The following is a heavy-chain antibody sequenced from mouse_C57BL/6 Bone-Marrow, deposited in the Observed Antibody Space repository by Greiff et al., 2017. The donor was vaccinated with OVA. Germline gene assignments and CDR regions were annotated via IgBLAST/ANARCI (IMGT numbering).Heavy chain of an antibody. CDR3: ARMGYYYGSSPLDY. Sequence: DVKLQESGGGLVQPGGSLSLSCAASGFTFTDYYMSWVRQPPGKALEWLGFIRNKANGYTTEYSASVKGRFTISRDNSQSILYLQMNALRAEDSATYYCARMGYYYGSSPLDYWGQGTTLTVSS. CDR1: GFTFTDYY. J-gene: IGHJ2*01. CDR2: IRNKANGYTT. V-gene: IGHV7-3*01. D-gene: IGHD1-1*01.